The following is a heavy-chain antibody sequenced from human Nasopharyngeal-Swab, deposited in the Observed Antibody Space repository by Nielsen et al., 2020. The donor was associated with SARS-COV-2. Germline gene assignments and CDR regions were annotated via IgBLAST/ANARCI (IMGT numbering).Heavy chain of an antibody. CDR2: ISYDGKNK. J-gene: IGHJ4*02. D-gene: IGHD6-6*01. V-gene: IGHV3-30*04. Sequence: GSLRLSCADSGFTFPSYAMHWVRQAPGKGLEWVAVISYDGKNKYYADSVKGRFTISRDNSKNTLYLQMNSLRAGDTAIYFCAKARGSSSEFDHWGQGTLVTVSS. CDR1: GFTFPSYA. CDR3: AKARGSSSEFDH.